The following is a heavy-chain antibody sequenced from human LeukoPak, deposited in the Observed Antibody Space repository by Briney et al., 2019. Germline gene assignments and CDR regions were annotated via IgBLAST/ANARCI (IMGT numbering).Heavy chain of an antibody. CDR2: INHSGST. D-gene: IGHD3-10*01. V-gene: IGHV4-34*01. CDR3: TRAKRIIMIRGVITRYFDY. J-gene: IGHJ4*02. Sequence: PSETLSLTCGVYGGSFSTYYWSWIRQPPGKGLEWIGEINHSGSTNYNPSLKSRVTISVDTSKNQFSLKLSSVTAADTAVYYCTRAKRIIMIRGVITRYFDYWGQETLVTVSS. CDR1: GGSFSTYY.